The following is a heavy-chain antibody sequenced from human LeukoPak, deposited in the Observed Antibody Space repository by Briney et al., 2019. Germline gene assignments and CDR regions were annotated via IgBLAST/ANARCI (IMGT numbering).Heavy chain of an antibody. V-gene: IGHV3-23*01. D-gene: IGHD5-12*01. J-gene: IGHJ4*02. CDR1: VFTFSSYA. CDR3: AKGGYSGYDLSLPFDY. CDR2: ISGSGGST. Sequence: GGSLRLSCAASVFTFSSYAVSWVRQAPGKGLEWVSAISGSGGSTYYADSVKGRFTISRDNSKNTLYLQMNSLRAEDTAVYYCAKGGYSGYDLSLPFDYWGQGTLVTVSS.